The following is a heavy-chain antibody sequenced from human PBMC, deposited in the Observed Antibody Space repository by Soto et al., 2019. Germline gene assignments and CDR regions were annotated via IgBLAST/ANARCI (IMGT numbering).Heavy chain of an antibody. CDR3: AKGGSPDY. J-gene: IGHJ4*02. V-gene: IGHV3-23*01. D-gene: IGHD1-26*01. Sequence: GGSLRLSCAVSGFKFSNSGMSWVRQAPGKGLEWVSGISASGGSTYYADSVKGRFTISRDNSNSKNTLYLQMNSLRAEDTAVYYCAKGGSPDYWGQGTLVTVSS. CDR1: GFKFSNSG. CDR2: ISASGGST.